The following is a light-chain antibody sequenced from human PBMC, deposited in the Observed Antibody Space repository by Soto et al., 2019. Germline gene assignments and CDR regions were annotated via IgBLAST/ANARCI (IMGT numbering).Light chain of an antibody. CDR3: NSYTSSSTDV. CDR2: DVT. V-gene: IGLV2-14*03. CDR1: SSDVGGFNY. J-gene: IGLJ1*01. Sequence: QSVLTQPASVSGSPGQSITISCTGTSSDVGGFNYVSWYQQHPGKAPKLMIYDVTNRPSGVSYRYSGSKSGTTASLTISGLHAEDEAEYYCNSYTSSSTDVFGTGTKVTVL.